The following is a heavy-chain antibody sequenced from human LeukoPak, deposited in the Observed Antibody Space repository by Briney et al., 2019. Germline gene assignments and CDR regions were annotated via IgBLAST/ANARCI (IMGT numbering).Heavy chain of an antibody. CDR2: INPNSGNT. J-gene: IGHJ4*02. CDR1: GYTFTGYY. CDR3: ARVIYDILTGYPYLYDY. Sequence: GASVKVSCKASGYTFTGYYMHWVRQAPGQGLEWMGWINPNSGNTGYAQKFQGRVTMTRNTSISTAYMELSSLRSEDTAVYYCARVIYDILTGYPYLYDYWGQGTLVTVSS. V-gene: IGHV1-8*01. D-gene: IGHD3-9*01.